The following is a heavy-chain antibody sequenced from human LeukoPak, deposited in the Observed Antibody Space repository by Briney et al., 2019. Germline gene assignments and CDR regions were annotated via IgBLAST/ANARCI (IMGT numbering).Heavy chain of an antibody. D-gene: IGHD4-17*01. CDR2: ISGSGGST. CDR3: ARDPNGDYIGTFDM. CDR1: EFTFSSYG. Sequence: GGSLRLSCAASEFTFSSYGMSWARQAPGKGLEWVSSISGSGGSTQYADSVQGRFAISRDNSKNRLYLQMNSLRAEDTAVYFCARDPNGDYIGTFDMWGRGTMVGVSS. V-gene: IGHV3-23*01. J-gene: IGHJ3*02.